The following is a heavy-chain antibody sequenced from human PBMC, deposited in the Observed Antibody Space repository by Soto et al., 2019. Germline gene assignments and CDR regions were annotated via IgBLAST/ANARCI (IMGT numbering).Heavy chain of an antibody. V-gene: IGHV1-69*04. Sequence: ASVKVSCKASGGTFSSYTISWVRQAPGQGLEWMGRIIPILGIANYAQKFQGRVTITADKSTSTAYMELSSLRSEDTAVYYCARDNCSSTSCPYNWFDPWGQGTLVTVSS. CDR3: ARDNCSSTSCPYNWFDP. J-gene: IGHJ5*02. CDR1: GGTFSSYT. D-gene: IGHD2-2*01. CDR2: IIPILGIA.